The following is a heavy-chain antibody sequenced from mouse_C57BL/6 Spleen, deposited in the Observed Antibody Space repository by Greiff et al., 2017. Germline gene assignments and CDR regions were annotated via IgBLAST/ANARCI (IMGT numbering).Heavy chain of an antibody. J-gene: IGHJ1*03. CDR2: ISSGGSYT. D-gene: IGHD2-4*01. CDR3: ARQEGYYDYDGYWYFDV. CDR1: GFTFSSYG. Sequence: EVQLQESGGDLVKPGGSLKLSCAASGFTFSSYGMSWVRQTPDKRLEWVATISSGGSYTYYPDSVKGRFTISRDNAKNTLYLQMSSLKSEDTAMYYCARQEGYYDYDGYWYFDVWGTGTTVTVSS. V-gene: IGHV5-6*01.